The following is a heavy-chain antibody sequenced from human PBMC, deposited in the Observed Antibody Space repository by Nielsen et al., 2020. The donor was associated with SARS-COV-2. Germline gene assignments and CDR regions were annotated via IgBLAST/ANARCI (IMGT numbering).Heavy chain of an antibody. J-gene: IGHJ2*01. CDR1: GYTLTELS. Sequence: ASVKVSCKVSGYTLTELSMHWVRQAPGQGLEWMGRINPNSGGTNYAQKLQGRVTMTTDTSTSTAYMELRSLRSDDTAVYYCARDHTLVPWYFDLWGRGTLVTVSS. CDR3: ARDHTLVPWYFDL. V-gene: IGHV1-2*06. D-gene: IGHD4/OR15-4a*01. CDR2: INPNSGGT.